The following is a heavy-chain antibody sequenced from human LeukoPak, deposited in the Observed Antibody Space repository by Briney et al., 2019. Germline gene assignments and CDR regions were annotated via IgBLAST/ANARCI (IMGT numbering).Heavy chain of an antibody. Sequence: GGSLRLSCAASGVTVSSNYMNWVRQAPGKGLEWVSIIYSGGNTYYADSVKGRFTISRDSSKNTLYLQMNGLRAEDTAVYYCAKLGTYSFDYWGQGTLVTVSS. CDR1: GVTVSSNY. D-gene: IGHD1-26*01. V-gene: IGHV3-66*04. CDR3: AKLGTYSFDY. J-gene: IGHJ4*02. CDR2: IYSGGNT.